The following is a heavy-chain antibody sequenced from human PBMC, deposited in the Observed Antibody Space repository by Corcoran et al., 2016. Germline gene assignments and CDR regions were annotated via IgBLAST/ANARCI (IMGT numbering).Heavy chain of an antibody. V-gene: IGHV5-51*01. Sequence: EVQLVQSGAEVKKPGESLKISCKGSGYSFTSYWIGWVRQMPGKGLEWMGIIYPGDSDTRYSPSFQGQVTISADKSISTAYLQWSSLKASDTAMYYCARLRGYCSRCSCYSGAFDIWGQGTMVTVSS. CDR3: ARLRGYCSRCSCYSGAFDI. D-gene: IGHD2-15*01. J-gene: IGHJ3*02. CDR2: IYPGDSDT. CDR1: GYSFTSYW.